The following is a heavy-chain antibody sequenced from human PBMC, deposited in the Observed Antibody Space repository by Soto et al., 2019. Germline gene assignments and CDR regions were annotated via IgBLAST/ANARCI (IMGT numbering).Heavy chain of an antibody. V-gene: IGHV3-15*07. CDR3: TTDSQVEMTTVTYFDY. D-gene: IGHD4-17*01. Sequence: VWPLRLSCSSSDFTFSNAWMNLVLHCPFKLLEWVGRIKSKTDGGTTDYAAPVKGRFTISRDDSKNTLYLQMNSLKTEDTAVYYCTTDSQVEMTTVTYFDYWGQGTLVTVSS. CDR2: IKSKTDGGTT. J-gene: IGHJ4*02. CDR1: DFTFSNAW.